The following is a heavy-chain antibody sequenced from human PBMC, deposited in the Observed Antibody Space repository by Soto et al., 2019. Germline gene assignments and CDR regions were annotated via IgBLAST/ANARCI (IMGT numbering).Heavy chain of an antibody. D-gene: IGHD3-3*01. Sequence: ASVKVSCKVSGYTLTELSMHWVRHAPGKGLEWMGGFDPEDGETIYAQKFQGRVTMTEDTSTDTAYMELSSLRSEDTAVYYCARVFQYYDFWSGYYRPSRADYYYGMDVWGQGTTVTVSS. CDR3: ARVFQYYDFWSGYYRPSRADYYYGMDV. J-gene: IGHJ6*02. V-gene: IGHV1-24*01. CDR1: GYTLTELS. CDR2: FDPEDGET.